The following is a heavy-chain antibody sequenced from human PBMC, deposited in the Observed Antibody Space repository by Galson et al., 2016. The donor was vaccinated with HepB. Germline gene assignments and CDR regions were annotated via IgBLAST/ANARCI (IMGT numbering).Heavy chain of an antibody. CDR3: AREGPHSAFDI. Sequence: SLRLSCAASGFTFSDYWMSWVRQAPGKGLGWVINIKQDGGRSAYVDSVKGRFTISRDNAKRSLYLQMNSLRAEDTGVYYCAREGPHSAFDIWGQGTMVTVSS. CDR2: IKQDGGRS. V-gene: IGHV3-7*03. J-gene: IGHJ3*02. CDR1: GFTFSDYW.